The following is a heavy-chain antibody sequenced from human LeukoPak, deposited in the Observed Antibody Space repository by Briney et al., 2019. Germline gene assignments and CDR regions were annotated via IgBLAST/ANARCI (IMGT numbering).Heavy chain of an antibody. CDR1: GHTFTDYY. Sequence: ASVKVSCKASGHTFTDYYMNWVRQAHGQGLEWMGWINPKSGGTKYAQKFQGRVTMTRDTSITTAYMELTILSSDDTAVFYCVRAGELDYWGQGTLVTVSS. D-gene: IGHD7-27*01. CDR3: VRAGELDY. V-gene: IGHV1-2*02. J-gene: IGHJ4*02. CDR2: INPKSGGT.